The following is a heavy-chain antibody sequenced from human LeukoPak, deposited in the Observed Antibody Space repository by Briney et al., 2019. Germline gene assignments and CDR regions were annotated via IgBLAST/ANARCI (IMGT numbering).Heavy chain of an antibody. V-gene: IGHV3-23*01. D-gene: IGHD6-19*01. CDR1: GFTFSSYA. CDR3: ARYIAVAGTFY. J-gene: IGHJ4*02. CDR2: ISGSGGST. Sequence: GGSLRLSCAASGFTFSSYAMSWVRQAPGKGLEWVSAISGSGGSTHYADSVKGRFTTSRDNSKNTLYLQMNSLRAEDTAVYYCARYIAVAGTFYWGQGTLVTVSS.